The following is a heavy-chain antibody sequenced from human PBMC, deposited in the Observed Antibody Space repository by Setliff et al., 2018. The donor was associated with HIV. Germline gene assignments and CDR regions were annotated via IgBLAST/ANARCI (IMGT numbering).Heavy chain of an antibody. J-gene: IGHJ5*02. CDR1: GYTLTGYY. V-gene: IGHV1-2*02. Sequence: ASVKVSCKASGYTLTGYYMHWVRLAPGLGLELMGWINPHSGNTDFAQRFQGRITMTRDTSINTVYMDLSRLTSDDTGIYYCARGGALSGFFFPNWLDPWGQGTLVTVSS. CDR3: ARGGALSGFFFPNWLDP. CDR2: INPHSGNT. D-gene: IGHD6-19*01.